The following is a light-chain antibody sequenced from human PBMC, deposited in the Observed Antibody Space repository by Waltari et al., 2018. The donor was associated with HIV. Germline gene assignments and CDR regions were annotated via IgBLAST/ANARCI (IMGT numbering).Light chain of an antibody. CDR1: RTNIGAGHD. V-gene: IGLV1-40*01. J-gene: IGLJ1*01. Sequence: QSVLTQPPSVSGALGQRVTISCTGSRTNIGAGHDVHWYQQLPGTAPKLLLYMHNRRPSGVPDRFSASKSGTSASRAITGLRPEDEADYYCQSYDTSLSGNYVFGTGTKVTVL. CDR2: MHN. CDR3: QSYDTSLSGNYV.